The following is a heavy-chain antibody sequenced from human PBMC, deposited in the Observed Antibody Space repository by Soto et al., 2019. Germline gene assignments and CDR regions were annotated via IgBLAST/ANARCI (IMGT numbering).Heavy chain of an antibody. CDR3: ARGTIVVVPTYYYYYMDV. D-gene: IGHD2-2*01. CDR2: INHSGST. V-gene: IGHV4-59*12. CDR1: GGSISSYY. J-gene: IGHJ6*03. Sequence: SETLSLTCTVSGGSISSYYWSWIRQPPGKGLEWIGEINHSGSTNYNPSLKSRVTISVDTSKNQFSLKLSSVTAADTAVYYCARGTIVVVPTYYYYYMDVWGKGTTVTVSS.